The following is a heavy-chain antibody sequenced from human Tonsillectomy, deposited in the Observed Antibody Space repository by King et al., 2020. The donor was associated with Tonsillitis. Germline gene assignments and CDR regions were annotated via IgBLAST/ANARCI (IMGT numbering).Heavy chain of an antibody. V-gene: IGHV3-30*18. Sequence: VQLVESGGGVVQPGRSLRLSCAASGFTFSSYGMHWVRLAPGKGLEWVAVISYEGSNKHYADSVKGRFTISRDNSKNTLYMQTNSLRADDTGVYYCAKDARAYCGGDCPTHFDYWGQGTLVTVSS. CDR3: AKDARAYCGGDCPTHFDY. CDR1: GFTFSSYG. J-gene: IGHJ4*02. CDR2: ISYEGSNK. D-gene: IGHD2-21*02.